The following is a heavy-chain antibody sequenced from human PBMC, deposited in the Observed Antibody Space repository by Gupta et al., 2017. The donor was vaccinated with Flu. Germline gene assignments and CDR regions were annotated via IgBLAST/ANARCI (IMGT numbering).Heavy chain of an antibody. J-gene: IGHJ6*03. V-gene: IGHV3-30*03. D-gene: IGHD6-25*01. Sequence: QVQLVESGGGVVQPGKSLTLSCEIRGFTFSEYGLHWVRQAPGKGLEWLAVVSYDGSRKYYADSVKGRFAISGDKAKATLFLQMNSLRPEDTAVYFCARDSVQFERHYYYMDVWGTGTVVTVSS. CDR1: GFTFSEYG. CDR3: ARDSVQFERHYYYMDV. CDR2: VSYDGSRK.